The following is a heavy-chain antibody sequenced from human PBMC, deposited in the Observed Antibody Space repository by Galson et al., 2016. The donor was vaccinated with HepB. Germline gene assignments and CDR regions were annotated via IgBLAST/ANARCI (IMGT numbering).Heavy chain of an antibody. CDR3: ARASCIYDFWSGFYRDHYYGMDV. CDR1: NYTFASYG. CDR2: INVKNGNT. D-gene: IGHD3-3*01. V-gene: IGHV1-18*01. J-gene: IGHJ6*01. Sequence: SVKVSCKASNYTFASYGISWVRQAPGQGLEWMGWINVKNGNTDYAQNFQGRVTMTTDTSTSTAYMELRSLRSDDTAVYYCARASCIYDFWSGFYRDHYYGMDVWGQGTTVIVSS.